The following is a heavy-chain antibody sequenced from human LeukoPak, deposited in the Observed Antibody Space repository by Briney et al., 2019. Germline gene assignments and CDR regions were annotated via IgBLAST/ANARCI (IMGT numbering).Heavy chain of an antibody. CDR1: GYTFTGYY. V-gene: IGHV1-2*04. Sequence: ASVKVSCKASGYTFTGYYMHWVRQAPGQGLEWMGWINPNSGGTNYAQKFQGWVTITRDTSISTAYMELSRLRSDDTAVYYCARGDGESLHFDYWGQGTLVTVSS. CDR2: INPNSGGT. CDR3: ARGDGESLHFDY. J-gene: IGHJ4*02. D-gene: IGHD3-10*01.